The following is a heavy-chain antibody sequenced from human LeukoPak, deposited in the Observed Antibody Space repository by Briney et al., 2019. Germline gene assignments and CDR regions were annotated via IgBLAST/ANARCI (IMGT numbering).Heavy chain of an antibody. CDR2: ISSSGSTI. CDR1: GFTFSSYE. D-gene: IGHD3-10*01. Sequence: GGSLRLSCAASGFTFSSYEMNWVRQAPGKGLEWVSYISSSGSTIYYADSVKGRFTISRDNAKNSLYLQMNSLRAEDTVVYYCARDSYGSGSYYPHSWFDPWGQGTLVTVSS. V-gene: IGHV3-48*03. CDR3: ARDSYGSGSYYPHSWFDP. J-gene: IGHJ5*02.